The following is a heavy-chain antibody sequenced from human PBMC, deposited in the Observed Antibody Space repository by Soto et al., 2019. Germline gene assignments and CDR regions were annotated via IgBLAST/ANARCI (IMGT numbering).Heavy chain of an antibody. V-gene: IGHV4-38-2*02. Sequence: SETLSVTCNFSVFDISLGYYWSCFRQPPGKGLEWIGSIYPSVSSYHNPSLATRLRLSIDTSKNQFTLNLTSVTAADTARYFCAREKVGTTFFDNWGQGIKVTVSS. CDR1: VFDISLGYY. J-gene: IGHJ4*02. CDR3: AREKVGTTFFDN. D-gene: IGHD1-1*01. CDR2: IYPSVSS.